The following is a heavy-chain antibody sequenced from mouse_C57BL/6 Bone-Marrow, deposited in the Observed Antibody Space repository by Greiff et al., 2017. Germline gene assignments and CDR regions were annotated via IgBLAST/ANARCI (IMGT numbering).Heavy chain of an antibody. V-gene: IGHV1-59*01. CDR2: IDPSDSYT. CDR1: GYTFTSYW. Sequence: QVQLQQPGAELVRPGTSVKLSCKASGYTFTSYWMHWVKQRPGQGLAWIGVIDPSDSYTNYNQKFKGKATLTVDTSSSTAYMQLSSLTSEDSAVYYCAREGDGAWFAYWGQGTLVTVSA. CDR3: AREGDGAWFAY. J-gene: IGHJ3*01. D-gene: IGHD1-2*01.